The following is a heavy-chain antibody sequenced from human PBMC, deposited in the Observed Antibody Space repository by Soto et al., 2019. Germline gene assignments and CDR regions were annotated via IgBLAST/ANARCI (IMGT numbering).Heavy chain of an antibody. D-gene: IGHD2-2*01. Sequence: GGSLRLSCTVSGFAFNNYGINWVRQAPGKGLEWVSSISKSDYTYYSDPVKGRFAISRDNAKRSVSLQMNTLRVEDTAVYYCAREDSIIIPAVSDFWGQGTLVTVSS. V-gene: IGHV3-21*01. CDR3: AREDSIIIPAVSDF. J-gene: IGHJ4*02. CDR2: ISKSDYT. CDR1: GFAFNNYG.